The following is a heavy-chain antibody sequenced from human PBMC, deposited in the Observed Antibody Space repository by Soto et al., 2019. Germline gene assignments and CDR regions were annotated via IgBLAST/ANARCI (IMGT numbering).Heavy chain of an antibody. V-gene: IGHV4-4*07. D-gene: IGHD6-19*01. CDR1: GDSISDYY. CDR3: ARMYNSGSYRPEGDYFFYGMDV. J-gene: IGHJ6*02. Sequence: SETLSLNCTVSGDSISDYYWSWIRQPAGKGLEWIGRFYYSGNTKSNPSLKSRVTMSADTSKSQFSLSLRSVTAADSAIYYCARMYNSGSYRPEGDYFFYGMDVWGQGTTVTVSS. CDR2: FYYSGNT.